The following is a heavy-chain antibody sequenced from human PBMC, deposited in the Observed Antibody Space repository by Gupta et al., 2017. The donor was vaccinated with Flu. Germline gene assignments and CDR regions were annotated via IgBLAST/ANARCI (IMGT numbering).Heavy chain of an antibody. D-gene: IGHD1-26*01. J-gene: IGHJ3*02. V-gene: IGHV3-21*06. Sequence: WVRQAPGKGLEWVSSISFSGGYIYYADSVKGRFTISRDNAKSSLFLQMDTLRAEDSALYFCARLGPYDAFDIWGQGTVVSVSS. CDR3: ARLGPYDAFDI. CDR2: ISFSGGYI.